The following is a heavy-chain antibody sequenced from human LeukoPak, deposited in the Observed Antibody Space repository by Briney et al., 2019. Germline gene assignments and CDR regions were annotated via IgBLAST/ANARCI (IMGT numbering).Heavy chain of an antibody. V-gene: IGHV3-64*01. CDR2: ISSNGGNI. Sequence: GESLRLSCAASGFTFSSYAMHWVRQAPGKGLEYVSVISSNGGNIYHANSVKGRFTISRDNSKNTLYLQMGSLRPEDMAVYYCARDQNRVVVEHHWFYPWGQGTLVTVAS. CDR1: GFTFSSYA. D-gene: IGHD2-15*01. CDR3: ARDQNRVVVEHHWFYP. J-gene: IGHJ5*02.